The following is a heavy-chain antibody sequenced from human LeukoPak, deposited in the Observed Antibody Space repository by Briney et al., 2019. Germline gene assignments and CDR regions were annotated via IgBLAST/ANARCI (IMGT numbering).Heavy chain of an antibody. J-gene: IGHJ5*02. CDR2: INSDGSST. V-gene: IGHV3-74*01. CDR1: GFTFSSYW. CDR3: ASLGYCSSTSCHNWFDP. Sequence: GGSLRLSCAASGFTFSSYWMHWVRQAPGKGLVWVSRINSDGSSTNYADSVKGRFTISRDNAKNTLYLQMNGLRAEDTAVYYCASLGYCSSTSCHNWFDPWGQGTLVTVSS. D-gene: IGHD2-2*01.